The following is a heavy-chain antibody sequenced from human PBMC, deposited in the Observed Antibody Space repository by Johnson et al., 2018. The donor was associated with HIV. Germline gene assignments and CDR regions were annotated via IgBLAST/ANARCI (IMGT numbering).Heavy chain of an antibody. CDR1: GFTFSSYG. D-gene: IGHD1-26*01. CDR2: ISYDGINK. Sequence: QVQLVESGGGVVQPGRSLRLSCAASGFTFSSYGMHWVRQAPGKGLEWVAVISYDGINKYYADSVKGRFTISRDNSKNTLYLQMNSLRAEDTAVYYCAREPALVGANGGWGAFDIWGQGTLVTVSS. J-gene: IGHJ3*02. V-gene: IGHV3-30*03. CDR3: AREPALVGANGGWGAFDI.